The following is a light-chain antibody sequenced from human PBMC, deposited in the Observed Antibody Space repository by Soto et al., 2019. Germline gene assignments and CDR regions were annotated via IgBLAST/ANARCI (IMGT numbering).Light chain of an antibody. CDR3: QQYNDYPWT. Sequence: DIQMTQSPSTLSTSVGDRVTITCRASQSISSWLAWYQQKPGKAPKLLIYKASSLESGVPSRFSDSGSETEVTLTISSLQPDDFATYYCQQYNDYPWTFGQGTKEEIK. CDR1: QSISSW. J-gene: IGKJ1*01. V-gene: IGKV1-5*03. CDR2: KAS.